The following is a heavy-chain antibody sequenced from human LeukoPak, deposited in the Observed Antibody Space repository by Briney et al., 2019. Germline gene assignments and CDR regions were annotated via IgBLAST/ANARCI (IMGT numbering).Heavy chain of an antibody. CDR1: GFTFSSYW. V-gene: IGHV3-7*01. J-gene: IGHJ4*02. CDR2: INEDGSEK. Sequence: GGSLRLSCAASGFTFSSYWVSWVRQAPGRGVVWVANINEDGSEKYYVDSVRGRFTISRDNAKKSLYLQMNSLRAEDTAVYYCAISPTVRGVSSSNYGYCGQGNLVTVS. CDR3: AISPTVRGVSSSNYGY. D-gene: IGHD3-10*01.